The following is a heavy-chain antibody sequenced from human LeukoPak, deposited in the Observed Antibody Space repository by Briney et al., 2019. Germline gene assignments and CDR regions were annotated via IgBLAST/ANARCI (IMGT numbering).Heavy chain of an antibody. CDR3: ARDLYSSGWINCGFDP. CDR2: IYTSGST. Sequence: SETLSLTCTVSGGSISSSNYYWSWIRQPAGKGLEWIGRIYTSGSTNYNPSLKSRVTISVDTSKNQFSLKLSSVTAADTAVYYCARDLYSSGWINCGFDPWGQGTLVTVSS. V-gene: IGHV4-61*02. CDR1: GGSISSSNYY. J-gene: IGHJ5*02. D-gene: IGHD6-19*01.